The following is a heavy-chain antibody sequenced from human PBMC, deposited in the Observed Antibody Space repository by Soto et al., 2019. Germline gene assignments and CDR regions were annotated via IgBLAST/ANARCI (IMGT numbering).Heavy chain of an antibody. CDR3: ASQLGYCSTTSCFDY. D-gene: IGHD2-2*01. Sequence: GGSLRLSFAASGFTFSSYSMDWVRQAPGKGLEWVSSISSSSNYIYYADSVKGRFSISRDNAKNSLYLQMNSLSPDGTAVYYCASQLGYCSTTSCFDYWGQGTLVTVSS. CDR1: GFTFSSYS. CDR2: ISSSSNYI. V-gene: IGHV3-21*01. J-gene: IGHJ4*02.